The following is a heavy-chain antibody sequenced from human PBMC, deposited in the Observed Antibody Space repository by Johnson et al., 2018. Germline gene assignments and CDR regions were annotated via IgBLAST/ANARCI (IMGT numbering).Heavy chain of an antibody. CDR1: GGSISTYY. Sequence: QVQLQESGPGLVKPSETLSLTCTVSGGSISTYYWSWIRQPPGKGLEWIGYIYYSGSTNYNPSLKSRVTISLDTSKNLFSLKLSSVTAADTAVYYCARVDYYVRAFDIWGQGTMVTVSS. D-gene: IGHD3-22*01. CDR2: IYYSGST. CDR3: ARVDYYVRAFDI. J-gene: IGHJ3*02. V-gene: IGHV4-59*01.